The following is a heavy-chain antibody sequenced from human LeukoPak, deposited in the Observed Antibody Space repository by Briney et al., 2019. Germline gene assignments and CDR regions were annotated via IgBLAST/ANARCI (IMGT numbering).Heavy chain of an antibody. CDR3: ARDWGVAGTGSYYYYGMDV. CDR2: IYYSGST. D-gene: IGHD6-19*01. Sequence: SATLSLTCTVSGGSISSYYWSWIRQPPGKGLEWIGYIYYSGSTNYNPSLKSRVTISVDTSKNQFSLKLSSVTAADTAVYYCARDWGVAGTGSYYYYGMDVWGQGTTVTLSS. J-gene: IGHJ6*02. V-gene: IGHV4-59*01. CDR1: GGSISSYY.